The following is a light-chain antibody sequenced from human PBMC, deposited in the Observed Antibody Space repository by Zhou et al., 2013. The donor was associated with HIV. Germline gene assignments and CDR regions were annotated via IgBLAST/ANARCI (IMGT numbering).Light chain of an antibody. CDR3: QQYGSPPPT. Sequence: EIVMTQSPATLSVSPGERATLSCRASQSVSSNLAWYQQKPGQAPRLLIYGASTRATGIPARFSGSGSGTDFTLTISRLEPEDFALYHCQQYGSPPPTFGQGTKVDI. CDR1: QSVSSN. J-gene: IGKJ1*01. V-gene: IGKV3-15*01. CDR2: GAS.